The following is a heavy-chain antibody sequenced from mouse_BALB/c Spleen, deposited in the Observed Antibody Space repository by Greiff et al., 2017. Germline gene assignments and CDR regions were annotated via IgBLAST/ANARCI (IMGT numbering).Heavy chain of an antibody. CDR3: ARNGYYGSSPWFAY. V-gene: IGHV2-4-1*01. J-gene: IGHJ3*01. D-gene: IGHD1-1*01. Sequence: QVQLQQSGPGLVQPSQSLSITCTVSGFSLTSYGVHWVRQSPGKGLEWLGVIWSGGSTDYNAAFISRLSISKDNSKSQVFFKMNSLQADDTAIYYCARNGYYGSSPWFAYWGQGTLVTVSA. CDR1: GFSLTSYG. CDR2: IWSGGST.